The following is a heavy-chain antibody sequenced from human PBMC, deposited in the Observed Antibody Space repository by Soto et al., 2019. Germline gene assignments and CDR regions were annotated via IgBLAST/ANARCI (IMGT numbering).Heavy chain of an antibody. Sequence: PGGSLRLSCAASGFTFSSYAMSWVRQAPGKGLEWVSAISGSGGSTYYADSVKGRFTISRDNSKNTLYLQMNSLRAEDTAVYYCAKPSTRIAVAGSGWFDPWGQGTLVTVSS. J-gene: IGHJ5*02. CDR3: AKPSTRIAVAGSGWFDP. CDR2: ISGSGGST. D-gene: IGHD6-19*01. V-gene: IGHV3-23*01. CDR1: GFTFSSYA.